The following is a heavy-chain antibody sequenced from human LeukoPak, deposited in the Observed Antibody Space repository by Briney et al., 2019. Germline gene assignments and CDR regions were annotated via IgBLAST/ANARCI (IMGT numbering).Heavy chain of an antibody. V-gene: IGHV4-59*01. D-gene: IGHD6-13*01. Sequence: SETLSLTCTVSGVSISSYYWSWIRKPPGKGLEWIGYIYYSGSTNYNPSLKSRVTISVDTSKNQFSLKLSSVTAADTAVYYCARGRSSSWTYWGQGTLVTVSS. J-gene: IGHJ4*02. CDR3: ARGRSSSWTY. CDR1: GVSISSYY. CDR2: IYYSGST.